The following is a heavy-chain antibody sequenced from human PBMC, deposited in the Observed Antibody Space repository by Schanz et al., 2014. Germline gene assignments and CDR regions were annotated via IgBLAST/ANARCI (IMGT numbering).Heavy chain of an antibody. J-gene: IGHJ3*02. CDR1: GFTFSTHA. CDR3: ARKMKLGVYGGKGHDSLDI. D-gene: IGHD4-17*01. Sequence: DVHLLESGGGLIQPGGSLRLSCAASGFTFSTHAMTWVRQAPGRGLEWVSSISTSGTYMYIADSLKGRLTISRDDAKKSMYLQMNTLRAEDTAVYYCARKMKLGVYGGKGHDSLDIWGQGTMVTVSS. CDR2: ISTSGTYM. V-gene: IGHV3-21*01.